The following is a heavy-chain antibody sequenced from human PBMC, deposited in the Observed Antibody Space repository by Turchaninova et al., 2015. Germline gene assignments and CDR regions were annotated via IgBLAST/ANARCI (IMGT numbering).Heavy chain of an antibody. V-gene: IGHV1-2*06. J-gene: IGHJ5*02. D-gene: IGHD3-3*01. CDR2: INPHVGGT. CDR1: GYTFTGYH. CDR3: ARRNYDFSNNFFDP. Sequence: QVQLVQSGAEVRKPGASVKVSCKTSGYTFTGYHIHWVRQAPGQGLEWMGRINPHVGGTAFAQKFQGRVTMTNDTSIITAVMDRRSLTSDETAIYYCARRNYDFSNNFFDPWGQGTLVTASS.